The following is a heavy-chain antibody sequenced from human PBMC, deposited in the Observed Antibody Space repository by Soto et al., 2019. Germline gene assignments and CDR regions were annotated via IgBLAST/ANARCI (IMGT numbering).Heavy chain of an antibody. J-gene: IGHJ6*02. D-gene: IGHD3-9*01. CDR2: IGGSGRNT. V-gene: IGHV3-23*01. CDR3: ARVLRYFDTPYGMDG. Sequence: EVQLLESGEGLVQPGGSLKLSCAASGFTFSNHAMSWVRQAPGKGLEWVSGIGGSGRNTYYADSVKGRFTISRDNSQNTLFLQMNSLRAEDTAEYYWARVLRYFDTPYGMDGWGQGTTVTVSS. CDR1: GFTFSNHA.